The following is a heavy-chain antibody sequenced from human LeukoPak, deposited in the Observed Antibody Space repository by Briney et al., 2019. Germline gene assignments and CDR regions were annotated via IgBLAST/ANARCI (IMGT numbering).Heavy chain of an antibody. J-gene: IGHJ6*02. CDR1: GYSFTSYW. CDR3: ARHEVDGYYYYYYGMDV. CDR2: IYPGDSDT. Sequence: GESLKISCKGSGYSFTSYWIGWVRQMPGKGLEWMGIIYPGDSDTRYSPSFQGQVTISADKSISTAYLQWSSLKAPDTAMYYCARHEVDGYYYYYYGMDVWGQGTTVTVSS. V-gene: IGHV5-51*01.